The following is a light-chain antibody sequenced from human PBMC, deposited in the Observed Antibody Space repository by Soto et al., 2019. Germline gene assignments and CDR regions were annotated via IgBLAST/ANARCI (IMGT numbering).Light chain of an antibody. Sequence: EIALTQSPATLSLSPGERATLSCRASQSVSSYLAWYQQKPGQAPRLLIHDASNRATGIPARFSGSGSGTDFTRTISSLEPEDFAVYYCQQRSNWPPSITLGQGTRLEI. CDR3: QQRSNWPPSIT. CDR1: QSVSSY. V-gene: IGKV3-11*01. CDR2: DAS. J-gene: IGKJ5*01.